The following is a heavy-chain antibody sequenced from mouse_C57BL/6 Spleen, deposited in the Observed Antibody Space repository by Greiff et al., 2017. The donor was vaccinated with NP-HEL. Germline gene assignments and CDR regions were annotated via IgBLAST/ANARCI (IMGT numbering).Heavy chain of an antibody. V-gene: IGHV7-3*01. D-gene: IGHD2-3*01. CDR1: GFTFTDYY. J-gene: IGHJ1*03. CDR2: IRNKANGYTT. CDR3: ARPDGFYWYFDV. Sequence: VQLKESGGGLVQPGGSLSLSCAASGFTFTDYYMSWVRQPPGKALEWLGFIRNKANGYTTEYSASVKGRFTISRDNSQSILYLQMNALRAEDSATYYCARPDGFYWYFDVWGTGTTVTVSS.